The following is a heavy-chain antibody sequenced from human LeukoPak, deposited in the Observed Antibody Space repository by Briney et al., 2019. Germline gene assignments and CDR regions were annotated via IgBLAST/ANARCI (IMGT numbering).Heavy chain of an antibody. Sequence: GRSLRLSCAASGFTFSRYWMTCVRQAQGKGMKWVANIRQDGSEIYYVDSVKGRFTISRDNAKNSLYLQMNRLSAEDTAVYYCARVVVISPTYYFDFWGQGALVTVPS. D-gene: IGHD3-22*01. J-gene: IGHJ4*02. CDR2: IRQDGSEI. CDR3: ARVVVISPTYYFDF. V-gene: IGHV3-7*01. CDR1: GFTFSRYW.